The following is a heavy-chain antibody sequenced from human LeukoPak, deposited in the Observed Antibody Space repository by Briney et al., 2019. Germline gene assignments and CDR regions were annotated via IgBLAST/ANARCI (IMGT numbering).Heavy chain of an antibody. V-gene: IGHV4-4*07. CDR3: AGDKVRGVKAYLSGFDP. CDR2: MYVGWNN. CDR1: GDSISRCY. D-gene: IGHD3-10*01. J-gene: IGHJ5*02. Sequence: SDTLSLTCSVSGDSISRCYWSWITQPAGKGLEWIGRMYVGWNNKYNPSLQSRVTMSLDPYKNQFSLKMTYVNTADTAFYYCAGDKVRGVKAYLSGFDPWGQGILVTVST.